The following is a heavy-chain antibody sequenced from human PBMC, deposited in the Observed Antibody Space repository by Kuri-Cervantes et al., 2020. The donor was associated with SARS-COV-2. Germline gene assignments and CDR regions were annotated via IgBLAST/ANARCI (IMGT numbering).Heavy chain of an antibody. D-gene: IGHD3-22*01. V-gene: IGHV3-23*01. Sequence: GGSLRLSCAASGITFSSYAMSWVRQAPGKGLEWVSAITDDGGSTYYADSVKGRFTISRDNAKNSLYLQMNSLRDEDTAVYYCAREGYYDSSGYFDYWGQGTLVTVSS. J-gene: IGHJ4*02. CDR1: GITFSSYA. CDR3: AREGYYDSSGYFDY. CDR2: ITDDGGST.